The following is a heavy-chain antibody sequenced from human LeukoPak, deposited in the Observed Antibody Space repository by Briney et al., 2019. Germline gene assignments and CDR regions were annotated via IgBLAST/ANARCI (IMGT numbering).Heavy chain of an antibody. CDR1: DDSIKNISYY. CDR2: IFYSGTT. CDR3: ARQSGHLHYWYFDY. Sequence: SETLSLTRTLSDDSIKNISYYWAWIRQPPGKGLEWLGAIFYSGTTYYKSSLKIRVSMSFDTSMMQFSLNLSSVTAADTAIYFSARQSGHLHYWYFDYWGQGSLVTVSS. D-gene: IGHD2-15*01. J-gene: IGHJ4*02. V-gene: IGHV4-39*01.